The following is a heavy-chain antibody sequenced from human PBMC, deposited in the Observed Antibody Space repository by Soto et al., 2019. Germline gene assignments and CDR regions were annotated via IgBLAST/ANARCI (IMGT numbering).Heavy chain of an antibody. CDR1: GGSISSGGYS. CDR2: IYHSGST. D-gene: IGHD3-22*01. V-gene: IGHV4-30-2*01. J-gene: IGHJ3*02. Sequence: PSETLSLTCAVSGGSISSGGYSWSWIRQPPGKGLEWIGYIYHSGSTYYNPSLKSRVTISVDRSKNQFSLKLSSVTAADTAVYYCARSPDDSSGPGAFDIWGQGTMVTV. CDR3: ARSPDDSSGPGAFDI.